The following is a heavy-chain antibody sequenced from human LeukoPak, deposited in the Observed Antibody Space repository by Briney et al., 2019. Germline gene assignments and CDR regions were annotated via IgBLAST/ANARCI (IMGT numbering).Heavy chain of an antibody. CDR2: ISWNSGSI. Sequence: GGSLRLSCAASGFTFGDYAMHWVRQAPGKGLEWVSGISWNSGSIGYADSVKGRFTISRDNAKNSLYLQMNSLRAEDTALYYCAEDSCGGDCYYDYWGQGTLVTVSS. D-gene: IGHD2-21*02. CDR1: GFTFGDYA. CDR3: AEDSCGGDCYYDY. J-gene: IGHJ4*02. V-gene: IGHV3-9*01.